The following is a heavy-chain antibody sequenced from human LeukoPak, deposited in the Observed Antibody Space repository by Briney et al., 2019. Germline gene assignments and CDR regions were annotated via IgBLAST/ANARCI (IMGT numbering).Heavy chain of an antibody. J-gene: IGHJ4*02. CDR3: ARVGGGSYYYYFDY. V-gene: IGHV4-39*07. CDR2: IYYSGST. Sequence: SETLSLTCTVSGGSISSSSYYWGWIRQPPGKGLEWIGSIYYSGSTYYNPSLKSRVTISVDTSKNQFSLKLSSVTAADTAVYYCARVGGGSYYYYFDYWGQGTLVTVSS. D-gene: IGHD1-26*01. CDR1: GGSISSSSYY.